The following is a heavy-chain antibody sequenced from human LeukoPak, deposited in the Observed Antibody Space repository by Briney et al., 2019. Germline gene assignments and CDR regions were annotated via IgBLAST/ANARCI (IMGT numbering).Heavy chain of an antibody. CDR3: ARHGVVVVPAATSFDY. J-gene: IGHJ4*02. D-gene: IGHD2-2*01. V-gene: IGHV4-39*01. Sequence: SETLSLTCTVSGGSISSSSYYWGWIRQPPGKGLEWIGTIYYSGSTNYNPSLKSRVTISVDTSKNQFSLKLSSVTAADTAVYYCARHGVVVVPAATSFDYWGQGTLVTVSS. CDR2: IYYSGST. CDR1: GGSISSSSYY.